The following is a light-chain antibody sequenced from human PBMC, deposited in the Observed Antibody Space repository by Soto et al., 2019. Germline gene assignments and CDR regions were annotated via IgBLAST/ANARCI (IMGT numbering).Light chain of an antibody. Sequence: QSALTQPASGSGSPGQSITISCTGTSSDVGGYKSVSWYQQHPGKAPKLMIYDVSNRPSGVSNRFSGSKSGNTASLTISGLQAEDEADYYCSSYRSSRTLVVFSGGTKLTVL. V-gene: IGLV2-14*01. CDR1: SSDVGGYKS. CDR3: SSYRSSRTLVV. CDR2: DVS. J-gene: IGLJ2*01.